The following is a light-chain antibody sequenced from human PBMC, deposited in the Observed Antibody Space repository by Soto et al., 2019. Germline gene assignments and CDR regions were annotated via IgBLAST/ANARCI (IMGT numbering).Light chain of an antibody. V-gene: IGLV2-11*01. CDR3: CSYAGSYTFVV. Sequence: SALTQPASVSGSPGQSITISCSGTSSDVGAHNLVSWYQQHPGRAPKLMIYDVSKRPSGVPDRFSGSKSGNTASLTISGLQAEDEADYYCCSYAGSYTFVVFGGGTQL. J-gene: IGLJ2*01. CDR2: DVS. CDR1: SSDVGAHNL.